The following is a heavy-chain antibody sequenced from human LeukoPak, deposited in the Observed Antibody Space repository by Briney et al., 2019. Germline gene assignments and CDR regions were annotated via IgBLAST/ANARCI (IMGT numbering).Heavy chain of an antibody. CDR2: IYYSGST. D-gene: IGHD2-2*01. CDR3: ARGPSPYCSSTSCKDWFDP. J-gene: IGHJ5*02. CDR1: GGSISSYY. V-gene: IGHV4-59*01. Sequence: SETLSLTCTVSGGSISSYYWSWIRQPPGKGLEWIGYIYYSGSTNYNPSLKSRVTISVGTSKNQFSLKLSSVTAADTAVYYCARGPSPYCSSTSCKDWFDPWGQGTLVTVSS.